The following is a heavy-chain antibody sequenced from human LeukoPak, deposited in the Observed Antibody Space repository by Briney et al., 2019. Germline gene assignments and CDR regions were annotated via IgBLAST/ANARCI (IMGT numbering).Heavy chain of an antibody. CDR3: TTVIMGTPKDDY. CDR1: EFSLINAW. J-gene: IGHJ4*02. Sequence: GGSLRLSCAASEFSLINAWMSWVRQAPGKGLEWVGRIRSEADGGTLDYAALVKGRFTISRDASKNTLYLQMDSLKTEDTAVYYCTTVIMGTPKDDYWGQGTLVTVSS. CDR2: IRSEADGGTL. D-gene: IGHD4-23*01. V-gene: IGHV3-15*01.